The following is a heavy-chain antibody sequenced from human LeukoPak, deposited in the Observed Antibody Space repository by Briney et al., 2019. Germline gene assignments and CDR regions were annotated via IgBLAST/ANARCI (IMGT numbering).Heavy chain of an antibody. J-gene: IGHJ5*02. CDR1: GYSISSGNY. CDR2: IYQSVRT. V-gene: IGHV4-38-2*02. CDR3: ARVPFDP. Sequence: PSETLSLTCTVSGYSISSGNYWGWIRQPPGKGLEWIGSIYQSVRTYYNPSLKSRVTVSVDTSKNQFSLKLNSVTAADTAVYYCARVPFDPWGQGTLVTVSS.